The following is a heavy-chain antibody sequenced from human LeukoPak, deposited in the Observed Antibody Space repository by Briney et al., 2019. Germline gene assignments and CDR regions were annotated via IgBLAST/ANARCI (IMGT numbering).Heavy chain of an antibody. D-gene: IGHD6-19*01. CDR2: INPSGAST. V-gene: IGHV1-46*01. CDR3: ARTDGGSGWYRLAFDY. J-gene: IGHJ4*02. CDR1: GYTFTSYY. Sequence: GASVKVSCKTSGYTFTSYYLHWVRQAPGQGLVWMGIINPSGASTSYAQKFQGRVTMTRDTSTSTVYMELSSLRSEDTAVYYCARTDGGSGWYRLAFDYWGQGTLVSVSS.